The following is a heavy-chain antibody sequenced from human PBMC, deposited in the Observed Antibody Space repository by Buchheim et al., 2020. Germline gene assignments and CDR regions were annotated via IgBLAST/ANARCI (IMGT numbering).Heavy chain of an antibody. J-gene: IGHJ4*02. CDR2: IKEDGSEK. Sequence: DVQLVQSGGGLVQPGGSLRLSCAASGFTFSRDWMRWVRQAPGKGPEWVASIKEDGSEKYYVDSVEGRFTISRDNAKNSLYLQMNSLRAEDTAVYFCAREYDWGQGTL. V-gene: IGHV3-7*01. CDR3: AREYD. CDR1: GFTFSRDW.